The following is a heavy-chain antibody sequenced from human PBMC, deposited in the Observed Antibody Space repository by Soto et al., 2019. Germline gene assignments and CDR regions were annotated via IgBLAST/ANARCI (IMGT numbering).Heavy chain of an antibody. J-gene: IGHJ6*02. CDR2: MYYSGST. V-gene: IGHV4-31*03. D-gene: IGHD6-13*01. CDR3: AGHCWGRSWYYDVYSYGMDV. Sequence: KPSGTLSLTCTVSGGSISSGGYYWSWIRQHPGKSGGWIGYMYYSGSTYDNPSLKRRVTISVDTSTNQFSLKLSSVTAADTAVYYCAGHCWGRSWYYDVYSYGMDVWGQGTTATVS. CDR1: GGSISSGGYY.